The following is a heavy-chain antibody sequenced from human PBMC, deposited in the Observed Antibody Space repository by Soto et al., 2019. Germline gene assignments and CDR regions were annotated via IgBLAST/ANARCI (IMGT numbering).Heavy chain of an antibody. CDR1: GYTFTSYA. J-gene: IGHJ5*02. Sequence: ASVKVSCKASGYTFTSYAMHWVRQAPGQRLEWMGWINAGNGNTKYSQKFQGRVTITRDTSASTAYMELSSLRSEDTAVYYCARAFLVHSEVLFNWFDPWGQGTLVTVSS. CDR2: INAGNGNT. V-gene: IGHV1-3*01. D-gene: IGHD3-3*01. CDR3: ARAFLVHSEVLFNWFDP.